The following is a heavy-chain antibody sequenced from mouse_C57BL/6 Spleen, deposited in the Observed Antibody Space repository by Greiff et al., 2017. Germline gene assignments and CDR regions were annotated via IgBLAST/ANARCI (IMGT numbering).Heavy chain of an antibody. CDR2: IRLKSDNYAT. Sequence: VKLQESGGGLVQPGGSLKLSCVASGFTFSNYWMNWVRQSPEKGLEWVAQIRLKSDNYATHYAESVTVRFTISRDDSKSSVYLQMNNLRAEDTGIYYCTSTLVMTRYFDYWGQGTTLTVSS. CDR3: TSTLVMTRYFDY. CDR1: GFTFSNYW. D-gene: IGHD2-2*01. J-gene: IGHJ2*01. V-gene: IGHV6-3*01.